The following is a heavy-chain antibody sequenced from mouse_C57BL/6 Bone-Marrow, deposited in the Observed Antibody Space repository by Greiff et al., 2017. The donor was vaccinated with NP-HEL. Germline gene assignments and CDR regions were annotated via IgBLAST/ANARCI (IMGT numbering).Heavy chain of an antibody. V-gene: IGHV7-1*01. CDR3: ARDADGGSFYAMDY. CDR2: SRKKANDNNT. D-gene: IGHD1-1*02. CDR1: GFTFSAFY. Sequence: EVKLVESGGGLVQSGRSLRLSCATSGFTFSAFYMAWVRQAPGKGLEWIAASRKKANDNNTEYSVSVKGRVIVSRDTSQSILYLQMKSLSAEDTAIYYCARDADGGSFYAMDYWGQGTSVTVSS. J-gene: IGHJ4*01.